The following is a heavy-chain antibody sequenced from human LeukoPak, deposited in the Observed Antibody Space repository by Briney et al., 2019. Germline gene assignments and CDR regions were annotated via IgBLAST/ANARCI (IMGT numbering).Heavy chain of an antibody. CDR2: IRYDGSSK. Sequence: GGSLRLSRAASGFTFSSYGMHWVRQAPGKGLEWVAFIRYDGSSKYYADSVKGRFTISRDNSKNTLYLQMNSLRAEDTAVYYCASPNPFYCSGGSCYLPLDYWGQGTLVTVSS. CDR1: GFTFSSYG. CDR3: ASPNPFYCSGGSCYLPLDY. D-gene: IGHD2-15*01. V-gene: IGHV3-30*02. J-gene: IGHJ4*02.